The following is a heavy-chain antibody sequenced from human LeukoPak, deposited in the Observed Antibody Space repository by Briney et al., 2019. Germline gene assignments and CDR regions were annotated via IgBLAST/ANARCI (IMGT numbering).Heavy chain of an antibody. V-gene: IGHV3-23*01. CDR1: GFTFSSYA. D-gene: IGHD3-10*01. CDR3: AKHRTYYYGSGSYLYFDY. CDR2: ISGSGGST. Sequence: GRSLRLSCAASGFTFSSYAMSWVRQAPGKGLEWVSAISGSGGSTYYEDSVKGRFTISRDNSNNTLYLQMNSLRAEDTAVYYCAKHRTYYYGSGSYLYFDYWGQGTLVTVSS. J-gene: IGHJ4*02.